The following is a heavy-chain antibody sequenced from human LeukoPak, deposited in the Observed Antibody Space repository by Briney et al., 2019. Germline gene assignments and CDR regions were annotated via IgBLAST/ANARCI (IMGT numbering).Heavy chain of an antibody. Sequence: GGSLRLSCAASGFTFSSYEMNWVRQAPGKGLEWVSYISSSGSTIYYADSVKGRFTISRDNAKNSLYLQMNSLRAEDTAVYYCARLYSSSWTYYYYYMDVWGKGTTVTISS. D-gene: IGHD6-13*01. CDR1: GFTFSSYE. CDR3: ARLYSSSWTYYYYYMDV. CDR2: ISSSGSTI. J-gene: IGHJ6*03. V-gene: IGHV3-48*03.